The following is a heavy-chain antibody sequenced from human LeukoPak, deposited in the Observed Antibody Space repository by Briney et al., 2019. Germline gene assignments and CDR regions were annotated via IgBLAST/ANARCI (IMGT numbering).Heavy chain of an antibody. CDR2: IYYSGST. CDR1: GGSISSYY. D-gene: IGHD7-27*01. Sequence: PSETLSLTCTVSGGSISSYYWSWIRQPPGKGLEWIGYIYYSGSTNYNPSLKSRVTISVDTSKNQFSLKLSSVTAADTAVYYCARSPLFLGIPFDYWGQGTLVTVSS. CDR3: ARSPLFLGIPFDY. V-gene: IGHV4-59*08. J-gene: IGHJ4*02.